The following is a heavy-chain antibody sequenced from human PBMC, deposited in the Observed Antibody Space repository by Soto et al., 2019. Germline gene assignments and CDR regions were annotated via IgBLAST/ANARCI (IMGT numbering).Heavy chain of an antibody. V-gene: IGHV1-3*04. D-gene: IGHD2-21*01. J-gene: IGHJ4*02. Sequence: QVQLVQSGAEVKKPGASVKVSCKASGYTFTDYAIHWVRQAPGQRLEWMGWISTGNGNTKYSQKFQGRVTITRDTSATTAYIELSSLRSEDTAVYYCAKGSQMWTPDYWGQGTLVTVSS. CDR3: AKGSQMWTPDY. CDR2: ISTGNGNT. CDR1: GYTFTDYA.